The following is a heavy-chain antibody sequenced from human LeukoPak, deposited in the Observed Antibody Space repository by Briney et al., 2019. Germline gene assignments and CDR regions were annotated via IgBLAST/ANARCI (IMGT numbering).Heavy chain of an antibody. V-gene: IGHV3-7*01. J-gene: IGHJ3*02. CDR1: GFTFSSYW. CDR2: IKQDGSEK. D-gene: IGHD3-10*01. Sequence: PGGSLRLSCAASGFTFSSYWMSWVRQAPGKGLEWVANIKQDGSEKYYVDSVKGRFTISRDNAKNSLSLQMNSLRAEDTAVYYCARGRSASGNYYHAAFDIWGQGTMVTVSS. CDR3: ARGRSASGNYYHAAFDI.